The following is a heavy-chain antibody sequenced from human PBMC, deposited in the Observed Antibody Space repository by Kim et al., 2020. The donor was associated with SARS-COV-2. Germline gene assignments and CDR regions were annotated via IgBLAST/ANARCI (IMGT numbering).Heavy chain of an antibody. V-gene: IGHV3-30*02. Sequence: YADPVEGRFTISRDNSKNTLYLQMNSLGVEDTAVYYCAKRKDGSNYYFDYWGQGTLVTVSS. CDR3: AKRKDGSNYYFDY. J-gene: IGHJ4*02. D-gene: IGHD2-15*01.